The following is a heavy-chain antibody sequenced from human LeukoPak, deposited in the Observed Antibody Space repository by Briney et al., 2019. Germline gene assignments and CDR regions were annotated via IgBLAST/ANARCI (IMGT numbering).Heavy chain of an antibody. D-gene: IGHD3-10*01. CDR1: GFTFSGYS. CDR2: ISSSSSYI. V-gene: IGHV3-21*01. J-gene: IGHJ3*02. CDR3: ARDIDYYGSGSYYLGAFDI. Sequence: GGSLRLSCAASGFTFSGYSMNWVCQAPGKGLEWVSSISSSSSYIYYADSVKGRFTISRDNAKNSLYLQMNSLRAEDTAVYYCARDIDYYGSGSYYLGAFDIWGQGTMVTVSS.